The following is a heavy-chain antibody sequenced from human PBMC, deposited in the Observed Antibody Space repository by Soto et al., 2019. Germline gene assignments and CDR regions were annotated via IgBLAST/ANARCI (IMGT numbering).Heavy chain of an antibody. Sequence: EVQLVESGGGLVKPGGSLRLSCAASGFTFNTYDMNWVRQAPGKGLEWVSSITTSSAYIYYADSLKGRIPISRDNAKNTLLLQMNSLRAEDTAVYYCVRSGTARLLRHSWFDTWGQGTLVTVSS. CDR3: VRSGTARLLRHSWFDT. D-gene: IGHD2-21*01. CDR1: GFTFNTYD. J-gene: IGHJ5*02. CDR2: ITTSSAYI. V-gene: IGHV3-21*01.